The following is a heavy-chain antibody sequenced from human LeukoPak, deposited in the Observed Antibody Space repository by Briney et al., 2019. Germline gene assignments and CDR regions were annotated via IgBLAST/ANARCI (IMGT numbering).Heavy chain of an antibody. CDR2: ISGSGVST. Sequence: GGSLRLSCAASGFTFSSYGMSWVRQAPGKGLEWVSAISGSGVSTNYADSVKGRFTISRDNSKNTVYLQMNSLRVEDTAVYYCAKDQNWEGGYWGQGTLVTVSS. CDR1: GFTFSSYG. CDR3: AKDQNWEGGY. J-gene: IGHJ4*02. D-gene: IGHD7-27*01. V-gene: IGHV3-23*01.